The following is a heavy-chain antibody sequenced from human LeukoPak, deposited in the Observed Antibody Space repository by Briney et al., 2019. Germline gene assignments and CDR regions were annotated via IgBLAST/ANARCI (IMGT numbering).Heavy chain of an antibody. J-gene: IGHJ5*02. V-gene: IGHV4-59*01. CDR2: IYYSGST. Sequence: PSETLSLTCTVSGGSISSYYWSWIRQPPGKGLEWIGYIYYSGSTNYNPSLKSRVTISVDTSKNQFSLKLSSVTAADTAVYYCARAFLEWSHGQWFDPWGQGTLVTVSS. D-gene: IGHD3-3*01. CDR1: GGSISSYY. CDR3: ARAFLEWSHGQWFDP.